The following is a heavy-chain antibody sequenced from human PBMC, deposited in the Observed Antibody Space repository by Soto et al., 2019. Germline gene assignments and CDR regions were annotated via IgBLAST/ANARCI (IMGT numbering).Heavy chain of an antibody. CDR2: ISAYNGNT. J-gene: IGHJ4*02. V-gene: IGHV1-18*01. Sequence: QVQLVQSGAEVKKPGASVKVSCKASGYTFTSYGISWVRQAPGQGLEWMGWISAYNGNTNYAQKLQGRVTMTTDTSTSTADMELRSLRSDDTAVYYCARDLVWGHSSGWYGDDFDYWGQGTLVTVSS. CDR1: GYTFTSYG. D-gene: IGHD6-19*01. CDR3: ARDLVWGHSSGWYGDDFDY.